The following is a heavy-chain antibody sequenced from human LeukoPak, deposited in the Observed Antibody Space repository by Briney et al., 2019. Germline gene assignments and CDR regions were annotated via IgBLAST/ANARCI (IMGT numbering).Heavy chain of an antibody. Sequence: ASAKVSRKASGYTFTSYDINWVRQATGQGLEWMGWMNPNSGNTGYAQKFQGRVTMTRNTSISTAYMELSSLRSEDTAVYYCARIKSLPRRSNIVVVPATTYFDYWGQGTLVTVSS. CDR1: GYTFTSYD. D-gene: IGHD2-2*01. V-gene: IGHV1-8*01. CDR3: ARIKSLPRRSNIVVVPATTYFDY. J-gene: IGHJ4*02. CDR2: MNPNSGNT.